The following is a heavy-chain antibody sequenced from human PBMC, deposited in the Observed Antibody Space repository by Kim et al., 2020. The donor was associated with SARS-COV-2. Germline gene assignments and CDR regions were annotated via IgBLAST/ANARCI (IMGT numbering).Heavy chain of an antibody. CDR1: GYTFTSYA. CDR2: INAGNGNT. J-gene: IGHJ4*02. CDR3: AREAAPFGPQGGTLDY. V-gene: IGHV1-3*01. D-gene: IGHD3-10*01. Sequence: ASVKVSCKASGYTFTSYAMHWVRQAPGQRLEWMGWINAGNGNTKYSQKFQGRVTITRDTSASTAYMELSSLRSEDTAVYYCAREAAPFGPQGGTLDYWGQGTLVTVSS.